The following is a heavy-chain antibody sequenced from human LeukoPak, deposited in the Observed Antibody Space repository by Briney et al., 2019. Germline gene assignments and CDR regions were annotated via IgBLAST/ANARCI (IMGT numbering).Heavy chain of an antibody. J-gene: IGHJ5*02. CDR3: ARDIVVVPAAIRRFDP. D-gene: IGHD2-2*01. V-gene: IGHV1-2*02. CDR2: INPNSGGT. CDR1: GYTFTGYY. Sequence: ASVKVSCKASGYTFTGYYMHWVRQAPGQGLEWMGWINPNSGGTNYAQKFQGRVTMTRDTSISTAYMELSSLRSEDTAVYYCARDIVVVPAAIRRFDPWGQGTLVTVSS.